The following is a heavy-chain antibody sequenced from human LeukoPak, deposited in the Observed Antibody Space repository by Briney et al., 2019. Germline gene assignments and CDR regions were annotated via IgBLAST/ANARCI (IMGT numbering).Heavy chain of an antibody. J-gene: IGHJ5*02. Sequence: ASVKVSCKASGYTFTSYGISWVRQAPGQGLEWMGWISAYNGNTNYAQKLQGRVTMTTDTSTSTAYMELRSLRSDDTAVYYCARVMTLYDILTGYGVNWFDPWGQGTLVTVSS. D-gene: IGHD3-9*01. CDR3: ARVMTLYDILTGYGVNWFDP. CDR1: GYTFTSYG. V-gene: IGHV1-18*01. CDR2: ISAYNGNT.